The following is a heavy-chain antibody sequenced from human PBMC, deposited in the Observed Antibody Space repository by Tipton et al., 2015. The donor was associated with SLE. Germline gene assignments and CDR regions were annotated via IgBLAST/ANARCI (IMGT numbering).Heavy chain of an antibody. D-gene: IGHD6-13*01. CDR3: ARVASHSPTWHGGFDY. CDR1: GFTFDNYE. Sequence: SLRLSCAASGFTFDNYEMNWVRQAPGKGLEWVSYISDSGTIMSYADSVKGRFTVSRDNAKKSLYLQLDSLRAEDTAVYYCARVASHSPTWHGGFDYWGQGTLVTVSS. V-gene: IGHV3-48*03. CDR2: ISDSGTIM. J-gene: IGHJ4*02.